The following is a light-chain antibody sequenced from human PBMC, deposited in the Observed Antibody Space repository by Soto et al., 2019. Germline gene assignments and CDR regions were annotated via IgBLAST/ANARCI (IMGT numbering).Light chain of an antibody. CDR3: SSYTRDNTHV. Sequence: QSVLTQPASVSGSPGQSITISCAGSSSDVGAYDSVSWYQQHPGRAPQLIIYEVANRPSGVSHRFSGSRSGNTASLAISGLQAEDEADYYCSSYTRDNTHVFGGGTKVTVL. CDR2: EVA. J-gene: IGLJ2*01. V-gene: IGLV2-14*03. CDR1: SSDVGAYDS.